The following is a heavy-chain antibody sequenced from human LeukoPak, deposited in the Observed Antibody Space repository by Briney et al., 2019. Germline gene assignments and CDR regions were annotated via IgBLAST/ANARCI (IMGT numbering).Heavy chain of an antibody. J-gene: IGHJ3*02. CDR2: ISHDGSNK. CDR3: ARVRVSATYDAFDI. D-gene: IGHD2-21*02. V-gene: IGHV3-30*12. Sequence: GGSLRLSCAASRFTLSSYGMHWVRQAPGKGLEWVAVISHDGSNKYYADSVKGRFTTSRDNSKNTLYLQMNSLRVEDTAVYYCARVRVSATYDAFDIWGQGTMVTVSS. CDR1: RFTLSSYG.